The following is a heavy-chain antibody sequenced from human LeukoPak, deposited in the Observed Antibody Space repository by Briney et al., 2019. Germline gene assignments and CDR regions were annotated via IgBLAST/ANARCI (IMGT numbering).Heavy chain of an antibody. D-gene: IGHD3-10*01. J-gene: IGHJ3*02. CDR1: GGSISSNY. CDR3: AVTMVRGVSDAFDI. Sequence: SETLSLTCTVSGGSISSNYWSWIRQPPGKGLEWIGYIYYTGSTNYNPSLKSRVTISVDTSKNQFSLKLSSVTAADTAVYYCAVTMVRGVSDAFDIWGQGTMVTVSS. CDR2: IYYTGST. V-gene: IGHV4-59*01.